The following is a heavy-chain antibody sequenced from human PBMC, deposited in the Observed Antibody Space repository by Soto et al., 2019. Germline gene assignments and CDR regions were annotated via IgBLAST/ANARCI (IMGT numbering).Heavy chain of an antibody. CDR1: GFTFSSYW. J-gene: IGHJ1*01. CDR3: ARASSGSCYSEYFEH. D-gene: IGHD1-26*01. Sequence: GGSLRLSCAASGFTFSSYWMSWVRQAPGKGLEWVANIKQDGSEKYYVDSVKGRFTISRDNAKNSLYLQMNSLRAEDTAVYYCARASSGSCYSEYFEHWGQGTLVTVSS. V-gene: IGHV3-7*01. CDR2: IKQDGSEK.